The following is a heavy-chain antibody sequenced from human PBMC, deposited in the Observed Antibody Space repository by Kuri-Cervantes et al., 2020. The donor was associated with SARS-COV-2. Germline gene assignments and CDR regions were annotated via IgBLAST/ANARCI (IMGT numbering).Heavy chain of an antibody. CDR3: ARVGGYCSSTSCYNHAFDI. CDR1: GGSISSSSYY. Sequence: SETLSLTCTVSGGSISSSSYYWGWIRQPPGKGLEWIGSIYYSGSTYYNPSLKSRVTISVDTSKNQFSLKLSSVTAADTAVYYCARVGGYCSSTSCYNHAFDIWGQGTMVTVSS. D-gene: IGHD2-2*02. CDR2: IYYSGST. J-gene: IGHJ3*02. V-gene: IGHV4-39*07.